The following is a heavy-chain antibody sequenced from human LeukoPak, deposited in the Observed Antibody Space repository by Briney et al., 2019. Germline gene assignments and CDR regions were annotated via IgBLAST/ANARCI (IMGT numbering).Heavy chain of an antibody. J-gene: IGHJ4*02. Sequence: SETLSLTCTVSGYSISSGYYWSWIRQPPGKGLEWIGEINHSGSTNYNPSLKSRVTISVDTSKNQFSLKLSSVTAADTAVYYCAKNQYSSSWYVDYWGQGTLVTVSS. D-gene: IGHD6-13*01. V-gene: IGHV4-38-2*02. CDR2: INHSGST. CDR3: AKNQYSSSWYVDY. CDR1: GYSISSGYY.